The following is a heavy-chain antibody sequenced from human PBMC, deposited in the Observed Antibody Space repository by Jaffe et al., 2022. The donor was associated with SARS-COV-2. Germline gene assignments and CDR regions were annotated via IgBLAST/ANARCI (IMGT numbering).Heavy chain of an antibody. J-gene: IGHJ6*02. CDR3: AKPLTPYYYDSGGYYYDLGV. V-gene: IGHV3-23*01. CDR1: GFTFSSYA. CDR2: ISGSGGST. D-gene: IGHD3-22*01. Sequence: EVQLLESGGGLVQPGGSLRLSCAASGFTFSSYAMSWVRQAPGKGLEWVSAISGSGGSTYYADSVKGRFTISRDNSKNTLCLQMNSLRAEDTAVYYCAKPLTPYYYDSGGYYYDLGVWGQGTTVTVSS.